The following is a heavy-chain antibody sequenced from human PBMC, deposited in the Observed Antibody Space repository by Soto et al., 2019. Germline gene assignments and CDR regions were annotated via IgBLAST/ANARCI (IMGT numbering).Heavy chain of an antibody. J-gene: IGHJ6*02. CDR3: ARKAVVPVDYYGVDV. V-gene: IGHV4-31*03. CDR2: IYYSGST. D-gene: IGHD2-2*01. CDR1: GGSIRSGGYY. Sequence: QVQLQEAGPGLVKPSQTLSLTCTVSGGSIRSGGYYWSWIRQHPGKRLEWIGYIYYSGSTYYNPSLKSRVTISVDTSKNQFSLKLTSVTAADTAVYYCARKAVVPVDYYGVDVWGQGTTVTVSS.